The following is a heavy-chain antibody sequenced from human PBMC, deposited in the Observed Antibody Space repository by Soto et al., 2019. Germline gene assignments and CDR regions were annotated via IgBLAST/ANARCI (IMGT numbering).Heavy chain of an antibody. Sequence: PGGSLRLSCAASGFTFSSYDMHWVRQATGKGLEWVSAIGTAGDTYYADSVKGRFTISRDNAKNSLYLQMNSLRAEDTAVYYCARDLHDYVSFRFDPWGQGTLVTVSS. CDR1: GFTFSSYD. D-gene: IGHD3-16*01. CDR2: IGTAGDT. CDR3: ARDLHDYVSFRFDP. J-gene: IGHJ5*02. V-gene: IGHV3-13*01.